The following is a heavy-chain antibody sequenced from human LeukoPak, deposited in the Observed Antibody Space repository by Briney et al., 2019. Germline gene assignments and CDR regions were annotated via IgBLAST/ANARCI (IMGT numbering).Heavy chain of an antibody. Sequence: GRSLRLSCAASGFTFSSYGMHWVRQAPGKGLEWVAVISYDGSNKYYADSVKGRFTISRDNSKNTLYLQMNSLRAEDTAVYYCAKAMVRGEGCGMDVWGKGTTVTVSS. CDR3: AKAMVRGEGCGMDV. CDR1: GFTFSSYG. D-gene: IGHD3-10*01. V-gene: IGHV3-30*18. CDR2: ISYDGSNK. J-gene: IGHJ6*04.